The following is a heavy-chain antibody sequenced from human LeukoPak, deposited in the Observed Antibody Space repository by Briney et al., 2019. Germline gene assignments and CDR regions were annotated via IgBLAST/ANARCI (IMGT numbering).Heavy chain of an antibody. D-gene: IGHD5-18*01. CDR3: ARGRGYSYGFIVY. CDR1: GFPFKSYA. Sequence: GRSLRLSCCAPGFPFKSYALHWGRPAPGKGLGGVAVISYDGSNKYYADSVKGRFTISRDNSKNTLYLQMNSLRAEDTAVYYCARGRGYSYGFIVYWGQGTLVTVSS. J-gene: IGHJ4*02. CDR2: ISYDGSNK. V-gene: IGHV3-30-3*01.